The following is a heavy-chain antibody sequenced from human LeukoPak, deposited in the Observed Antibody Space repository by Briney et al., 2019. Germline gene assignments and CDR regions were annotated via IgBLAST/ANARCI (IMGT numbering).Heavy chain of an antibody. Sequence: GGSLRLSCAASGFTFADYGISWVRQAPGKGLGCDSGINWNGGSAGYADSVKGRFTISRDNAKNSLYLQMNSLRAEDTALYYCARDSIAVAGCFDSWGQGTLVTVSS. CDR1: GFTFADYG. J-gene: IGHJ4*02. CDR3: ARDSIAVAGCFDS. D-gene: IGHD6-19*01. CDR2: INWNGGSA. V-gene: IGHV3-20*04.